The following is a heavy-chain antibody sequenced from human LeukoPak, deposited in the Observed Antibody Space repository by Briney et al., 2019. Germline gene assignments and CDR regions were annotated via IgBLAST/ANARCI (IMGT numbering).Heavy chain of an antibody. D-gene: IGHD3-9*01. Sequence: ASGKVACKASGYTFTGYYIHWVRQAPGQVREWMGWINPNSGGTNYAQKFQGRVTMTRDTSISTAYMELSRLRSDDTAVYYCARNGYYDILTGYYNHNWFDPWGQGTLVTVSS. J-gene: IGHJ5*02. CDR2: INPNSGGT. CDR1: GYTFTGYY. CDR3: ARNGYYDILTGYYNHNWFDP. V-gene: IGHV1-2*02.